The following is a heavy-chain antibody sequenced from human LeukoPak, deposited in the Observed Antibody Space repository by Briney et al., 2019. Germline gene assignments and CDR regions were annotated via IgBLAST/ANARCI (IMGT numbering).Heavy chain of an antibody. CDR2: IKHNGDEL. Sequence: GSLRLSCAASGFTFSSYWMTWGRPAPGKGLEWVANIKHNGDELNYVDSVEDRFTISRDNAKNSLYLHMTSLRAEDTAVYYCARELRTFDSWGQGTLVTVSS. CDR3: ARELRTFDS. J-gene: IGHJ4*02. V-gene: IGHV3-7*01. D-gene: IGHD3-16*01. CDR1: GFTFSSYW.